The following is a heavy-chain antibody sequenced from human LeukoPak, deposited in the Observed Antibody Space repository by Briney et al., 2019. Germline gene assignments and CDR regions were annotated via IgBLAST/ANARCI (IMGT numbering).Heavy chain of an antibody. CDR1: GFTFSSYA. J-gene: IGHJ6*02. Sequence: GGSLRLSCAASGFTFSSYATSWVRQAPGKGLEWVSAISGSGGSTYYADSVKGRFTISRDNSKNTLYLQMNSLRAEDTAVYYCAKDIRETSWAYYYYGMDVWGQGTTVTVSS. D-gene: IGHD2-2*01. CDR2: ISGSGGST. CDR3: AKDIRETSWAYYYYGMDV. V-gene: IGHV3-23*01.